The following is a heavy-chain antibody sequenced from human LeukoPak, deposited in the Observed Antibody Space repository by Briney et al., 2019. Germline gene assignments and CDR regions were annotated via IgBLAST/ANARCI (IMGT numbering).Heavy chain of an antibody. D-gene: IGHD5-18*01. CDR1: GFTFSNAW. V-gene: IGHV3-15*01. J-gene: IGHJ4*02. CDR2: IKRKIDGGTT. CDR3: ITDSANLFLGYETEDD. Sequence: GGSLRLSCAASGFTFSNAWMSWVRQAPGKGLEWVGRIKRKIDGGTTDYAAPVQGRFTISRDDAENTVYLQMNSLKNEDTAVYYCITDSANLFLGYETEDDWAQGTLVTVSS.